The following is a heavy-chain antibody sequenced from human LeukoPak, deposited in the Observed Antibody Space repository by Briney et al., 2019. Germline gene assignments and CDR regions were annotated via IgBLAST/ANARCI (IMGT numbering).Heavy chain of an antibody. V-gene: IGHV1-2*02. D-gene: IGHD3-3*01. Sequence: VASVKVSCKASGCTFTGYYMHWVRQAPGQGLEWMGWINPNSGGTNYAQKFQGRVTMTRDTSISTAYMELSRLRSDDTAVYYCARVSLFFGVVPFDYWGQGTLVTVSS. CDR2: INPNSGGT. J-gene: IGHJ4*02. CDR1: GCTFTGYY. CDR3: ARVSLFFGVVPFDY.